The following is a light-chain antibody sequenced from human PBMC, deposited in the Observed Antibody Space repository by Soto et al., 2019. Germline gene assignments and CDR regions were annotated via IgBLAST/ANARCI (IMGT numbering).Light chain of an antibody. V-gene: IGKV3D-15*02. CDR3: QQYGDLPWT. Sequence: ERVMKQSPATLSVSPEERATLSCRASQSIGLAIAWYQHKPGQAPRLLIFDASQRATGIPARFSGSGSGTDFTLTINRLEPEDFAVYYCQQYGDLPWTFGQGTKVDI. CDR2: DAS. J-gene: IGKJ1*01. CDR1: QSIGLA.